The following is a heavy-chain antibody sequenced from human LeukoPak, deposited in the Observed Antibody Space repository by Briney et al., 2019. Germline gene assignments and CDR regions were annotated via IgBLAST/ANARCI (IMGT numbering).Heavy chain of an antibody. Sequence: GGSLRLSCAASGFTFGNYNMNWVRQAPGKGLEWLSYISSTSNPIYYADSVKGRFTISRDNAKNSLYLQMNSLRDEDTAVYYCARAGVGARFEDYWGQGTLVTVSS. J-gene: IGHJ4*02. CDR2: ISSTSNPI. CDR3: ARAGVGARFEDY. V-gene: IGHV3-48*02. D-gene: IGHD1-26*01. CDR1: GFTFGNYN.